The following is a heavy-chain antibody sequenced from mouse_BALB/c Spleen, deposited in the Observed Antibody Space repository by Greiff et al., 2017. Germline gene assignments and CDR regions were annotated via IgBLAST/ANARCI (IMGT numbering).Heavy chain of an antibody. CDR3: ARSGYYGYYFDY. J-gene: IGHJ2*01. V-gene: IGHV5-17*02. CDR2: ISSGSSTI. D-gene: IGHD1-1*01. CDR1: GFTFSSFG. Sequence: EVKLQESGGGLVQPGGSRKLSCAASGFTFSSFGMHWVRQAPEKGLEWVAYISSGSSTIYYADTVKGRFTISRDNPKNTLFLQMTSLRSEDTAMYYCARSGYYGYYFDYWGQGTTLTVSS.